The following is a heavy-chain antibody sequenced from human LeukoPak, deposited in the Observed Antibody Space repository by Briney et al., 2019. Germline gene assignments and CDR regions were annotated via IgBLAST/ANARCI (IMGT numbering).Heavy chain of an antibody. V-gene: IGHV3-33*01. CDR2: IWYDGSNK. J-gene: IGHJ4*02. CDR1: GFTFSSYG. CDR3: ARDGFGESFFDY. D-gene: IGHD3-10*01. Sequence: GGSLRLSCAASGFTFSSYGTHWVRQAPGKGLEWVAVIWYDGSNKYYADSVKGRFTISRDNSKNTLYLQMNSLRAEDTAVYYCARDGFGESFFDYWGQGTLVTVSS.